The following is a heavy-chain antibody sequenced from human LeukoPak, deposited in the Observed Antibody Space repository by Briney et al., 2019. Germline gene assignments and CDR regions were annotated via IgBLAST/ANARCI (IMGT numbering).Heavy chain of an antibody. CDR1: GGTFSSYA. Sequence: TVRVSCKASGGTFSSYAISWVRQASGQGLEGMGGIIPILGIANYAQKFQGRVTITADKSTSTAYMELSSLRSEDTAVYYCLYYDSSGYYPLASEPPHDAFDIWGQGTMVTVSS. J-gene: IGHJ3*02. D-gene: IGHD3-22*01. V-gene: IGHV1-69*04. CDR2: IIPILGIA. CDR3: LYYDSSGYYPLASEPPHDAFDI.